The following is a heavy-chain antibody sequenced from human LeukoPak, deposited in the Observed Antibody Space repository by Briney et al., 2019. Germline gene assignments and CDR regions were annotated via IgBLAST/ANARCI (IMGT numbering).Heavy chain of an antibody. D-gene: IGHD2-21*02. CDR3: ARDRGGDCYLDY. CDR2: ISSSGSTI. CDR1: GFTFSSYE. V-gene: IGHV3-48*03. J-gene: IGHJ4*02. Sequence: GGSLRLSCAASGFTFSSYEMNWVRQAPGKGLEWVSYISSSGSTIYYADSVKGRFTISRDNAKNSLYLQMNSLRAEDTAVHYCARDRGGDCYLDYWGQGTLVTVSS.